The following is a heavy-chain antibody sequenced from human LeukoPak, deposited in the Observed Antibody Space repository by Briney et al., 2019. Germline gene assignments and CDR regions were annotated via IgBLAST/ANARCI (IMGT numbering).Heavy chain of an antibody. CDR2: IIPILGIA. CDR1: GGTFSSYA. Sequence: GSSVKVSCKASGGTFSSYAISWVRQAPGQGLEWMGRIIPILGIANYAQKFQGRVTITADKSTSTAYMELSSLRSEDTAVYYCARDRAIAVAGNYYYYGIDVWGQGTTVTVSS. J-gene: IGHJ6*02. V-gene: IGHV1-69*04. D-gene: IGHD6-19*01. CDR3: ARDRAIAVAGNYYYYGIDV.